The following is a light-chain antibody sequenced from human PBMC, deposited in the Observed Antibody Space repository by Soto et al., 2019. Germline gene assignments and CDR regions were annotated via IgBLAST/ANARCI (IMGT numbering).Light chain of an antibody. CDR3: QQYNSYWT. Sequence: IVMTQSPATLSVSPGERATLSCRASQTISSNVAWYQQKPGQAPRLLIYGASTRATGIPARFSGSGSGTEFTLTISSLQPDDFATYYCQQYNSYWTFGQGTKVEI. V-gene: IGKV3-15*01. J-gene: IGKJ1*01. CDR2: GAS. CDR1: QTISSN.